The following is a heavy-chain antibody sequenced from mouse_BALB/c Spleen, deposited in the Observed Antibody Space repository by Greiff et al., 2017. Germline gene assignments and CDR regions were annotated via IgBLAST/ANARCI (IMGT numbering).Heavy chain of an antibody. CDR2: ISIYYDNT. CDR3: ARGPDDYDGGAMDY. Sequence: LVESGPELVRPGESVKISCKGSGYTFTDYAMHWVKQSHAKSLEWIGVISIYYDNTNYNQKFKGKATMTVDKSSSTAYMELARLTSEDSAIYYCARGPDDYDGGAMDYWGQGTSVTVSS. J-gene: IGHJ4*01. V-gene: IGHV1-67*01. CDR1: GYTFTDYA. D-gene: IGHD2-4*01.